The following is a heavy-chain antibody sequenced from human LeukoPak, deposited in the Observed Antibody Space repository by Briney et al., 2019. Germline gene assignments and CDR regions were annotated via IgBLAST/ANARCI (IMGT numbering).Heavy chain of an antibody. D-gene: IGHD2-8*02. V-gene: IGHV4-39*07. CDR1: GGSVSSGCYY. CDR3: ARDIRVELLGVYYYMDV. J-gene: IGHJ6*03. CDR2: IYYSGST. Sequence: PSETPYLICTGFGGSVSSGCYYRSWIRQPPGTGLELIGRIYYSGSTYYNPSLKCRITISVDTSKNELCLKLRSVTAADTDVYYFARDIRVELLGVYYYMDVWGKGTTVIVSS.